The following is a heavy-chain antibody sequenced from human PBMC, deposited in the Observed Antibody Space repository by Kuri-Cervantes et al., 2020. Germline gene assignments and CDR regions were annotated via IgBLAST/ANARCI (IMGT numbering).Heavy chain of an antibody. V-gene: IGHV3-30*18. CDR2: IWYVGSNK. D-gene: IGHD1-26*01. J-gene: IGHJ3*02. Sequence: LSLTCTVSGGSVSSGSYYWSWVRQAPGKGLEWVAVIWYVGSNKYYADSVKGRFTISRDNSNNTVYLQMNSLRAEDTAIYHCAKVSGSSDGFDIWGQGTMVTVSS. CDR3: AKVSGSSDGFDI. CDR1: GGSVSSGSYY.